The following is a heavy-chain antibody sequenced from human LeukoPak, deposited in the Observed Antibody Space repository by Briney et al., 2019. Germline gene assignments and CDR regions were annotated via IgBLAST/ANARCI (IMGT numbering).Heavy chain of an antibody. CDR3: AREILGGFNPGAY. D-gene: IGHD1-14*01. J-gene: IGHJ4*02. V-gene: IGHV4-4*02. CDR2: IHRSGSP. Sequence: PSETLSLTSTVSLDSTTSNFWSWVRQSPGKGLEWIGEIHRSGSPNYNPSLQSRVTISIDRSRNQIALELSSVTAADTAVYYCAREILGGFNPGAYWGQGTLVTVSS. CDR1: LDSTTSNF.